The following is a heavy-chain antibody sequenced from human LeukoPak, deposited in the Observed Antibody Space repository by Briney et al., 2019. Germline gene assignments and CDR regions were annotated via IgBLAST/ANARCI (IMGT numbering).Heavy chain of an antibody. Sequence: SETLSLTCTVSGGSISSYYWSWIRQPPGKGLEWIGYIYYSGSTNYNPSLKSRVTISVDTSKNQFSLKLSSVTAADTAVYYCARSLRRPNFDYWGQGTLVTVSS. J-gene: IGHJ4*02. CDR3: ARSLRRPNFDY. D-gene: IGHD3-16*01. CDR2: IYYSGST. CDR1: GGSISSYY. V-gene: IGHV4-59*01.